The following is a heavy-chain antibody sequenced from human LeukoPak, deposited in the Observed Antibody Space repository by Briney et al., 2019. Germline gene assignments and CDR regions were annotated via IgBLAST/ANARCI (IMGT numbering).Heavy chain of an antibody. D-gene: IGHD3-3*01. Sequence: PGRSLRLSCAASGFTFSSYAMHWVRQAPGKGLEWVAVISYDGSNKYYADSVKGRFAISRDNSKNTLYLQMNSLRAEDTAVYYCAKDRYDFWSGDWNAPPRNNWFDPWGQGTLVTVSS. CDR3: AKDRYDFWSGDWNAPPRNNWFDP. CDR1: GFTFSSYA. J-gene: IGHJ5*02. V-gene: IGHV3-30*09. CDR2: ISYDGSNK.